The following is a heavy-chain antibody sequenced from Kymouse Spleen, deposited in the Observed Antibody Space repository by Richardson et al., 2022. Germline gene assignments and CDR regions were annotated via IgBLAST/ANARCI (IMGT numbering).Heavy chain of an antibody. CDR3: ARHLGYCSGGSCYYYYGMDV. CDR1: GGSISSSSYY. D-gene: IGHD2-15*01. CDR2: IYYSGST. Sequence: QLQLQESGPGLVKPSETLSLTCTVSGGSISSSSYYWGWIRQPPGKGLEWIGSIYYSGSTYYNPSLKSRVTISVDTSKNQFSLKLSSVTAADTAVYYCARHLGYCSGGSCYYYYGMDVWGQGTTVTVSS. J-gene: IGHJ6*02. V-gene: IGHV4-39*01.